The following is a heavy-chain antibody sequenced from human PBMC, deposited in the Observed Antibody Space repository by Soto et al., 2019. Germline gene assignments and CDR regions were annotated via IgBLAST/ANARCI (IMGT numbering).Heavy chain of an antibody. D-gene: IGHD6-13*01. J-gene: IGHJ4*02. V-gene: IGHV3-7*01. CDR1: AFTFSSYW. Sequence: GGSLRLSCAASAFTFSSYWMSWVRQAPGKGLEWVANLKQDGSEKYYVDSVKVRFTISRDKAKNSLYLRMNSLRAEDTAVCCCARDLSGPAADIFDYWGQGTLVTISS. CDR2: LKQDGSEK. CDR3: ARDLSGPAADIFDY.